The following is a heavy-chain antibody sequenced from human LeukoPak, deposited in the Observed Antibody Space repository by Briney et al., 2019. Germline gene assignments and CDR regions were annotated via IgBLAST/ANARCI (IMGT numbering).Heavy chain of an antibody. V-gene: IGHV3-23*01. CDR2: ISDRGSRT. Sequence: GGSLRLSCAVSGITLSNYGMSWVRQAPGKGLEWVAGISDRGSRTNYADSVKGRFTISTDHPKNTLYLRMNSLRAEDTAVYFCAKRGVVIRVILVGFHKEAYYFDSWGQGALVTVSS. CDR3: AKRGVVIRVILVGFHKEAYYFDS. J-gene: IGHJ4*02. D-gene: IGHD3-22*01. CDR1: GITLSNYG.